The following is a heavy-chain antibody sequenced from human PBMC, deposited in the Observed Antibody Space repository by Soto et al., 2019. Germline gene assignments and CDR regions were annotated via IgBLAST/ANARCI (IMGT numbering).Heavy chain of an antibody. Sequence: SETLCLTFTVSGGFISSYYWSWIRQPPGKGLEWIGYIYYSGSTNYNPSLKSRVTISVDTSKNQFSLKLSSVTAADTAVYYCARQYSGYDAIFDYWGQGTLVTVS. CDR1: GGFISSYY. D-gene: IGHD5-12*01. CDR3: ARQYSGYDAIFDY. CDR2: IYYSGST. J-gene: IGHJ4*02. V-gene: IGHV4-59*08.